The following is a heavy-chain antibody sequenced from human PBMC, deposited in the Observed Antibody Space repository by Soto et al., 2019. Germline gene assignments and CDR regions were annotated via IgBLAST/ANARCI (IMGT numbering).Heavy chain of an antibody. V-gene: IGHV4-59*01. CDR1: GGSISSYY. CDR2: IYYSGST. Sequence: PSETLSLTCTVSGGSISSYYWSWIRQPPGKGLEWIGYIYYSGSTSYNPSLKSRVTISVDTSKNQFSLKLSSVTAADTAVYYCARAWGGAFDFWGQGTMVTVSS. D-gene: IGHD3-10*01. J-gene: IGHJ3*01. CDR3: ARAWGGAFDF.